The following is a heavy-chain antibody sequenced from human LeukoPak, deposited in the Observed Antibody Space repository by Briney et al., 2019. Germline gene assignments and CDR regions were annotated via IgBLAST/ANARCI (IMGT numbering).Heavy chain of an antibody. D-gene: IGHD4-17*01. CDR1: GFTVSSNY. CDR2: IRGSGGST. Sequence: GGSLRLSCAASGFTVSSNYMSWVRQAPGKGLEWVSAIRGSGGSTYYADSVKGRFTISRDNSKNTLYLEMNSLRAEDTALYYCAKDLTVTTWGWFDSWGQGTLVTVSS. CDR3: AKDLTVTTWGWFDS. V-gene: IGHV3-23*01. J-gene: IGHJ5*01.